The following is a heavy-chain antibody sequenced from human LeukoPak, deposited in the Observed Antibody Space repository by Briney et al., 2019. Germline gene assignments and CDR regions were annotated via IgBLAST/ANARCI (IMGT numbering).Heavy chain of an antibody. CDR2: INSDGSST. D-gene: IGHD3-10*01. Sequence: GGSLRLSCAASGLTFSSHWMNWVRQTPGKGLVWVSRINSDGSSTSYADSVKGRFTISRDNAKNTLYLQMNSLRAEDTAVYYCASEACNYGWNGLYVWGQGTTVTVS. CDR1: GLTFSSHW. J-gene: IGHJ6*02. CDR3: ASEACNYGWNGLYV. V-gene: IGHV3-74*01.